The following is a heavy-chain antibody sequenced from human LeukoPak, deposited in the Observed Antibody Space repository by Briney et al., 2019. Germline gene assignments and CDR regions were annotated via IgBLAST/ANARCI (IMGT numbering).Heavy chain of an antibody. Sequence: GASVEVSCKASGYTFTGYYIHWVRQAPGHGLEWMGWINLNSGGTNYAQKFQGRVTMTGDTSISTAYMELSRLTSDDTAVYYCARDDGVPTSAYDYWGQGTLVTVSS. D-gene: IGHD2/OR15-2a*01. CDR3: ARDDGVPTSAYDY. CDR1: GYTFTGYY. J-gene: IGHJ4*02. CDR2: INLNSGGT. V-gene: IGHV1-2*02.